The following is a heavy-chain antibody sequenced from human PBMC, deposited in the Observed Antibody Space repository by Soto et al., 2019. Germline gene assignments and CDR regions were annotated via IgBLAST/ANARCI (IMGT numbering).Heavy chain of an antibody. CDR2: IWYDGSNK. V-gene: IGHV3-33*01. D-gene: IGHD4-17*01. J-gene: IGHJ2*01. Sequence: QVQLVESGGGVVQPGRSLRLSCAASGFTFSSYGMHWVRQAPGKGLERVAVIWYDGSNKYYADSVKGRFTISRDNSKNTLYLQMNSLRAEDTAVYYCARDGATVTSYWYFDLWGRGTLVTVSS. CDR3: ARDGATVTSYWYFDL. CDR1: GFTFSSYG.